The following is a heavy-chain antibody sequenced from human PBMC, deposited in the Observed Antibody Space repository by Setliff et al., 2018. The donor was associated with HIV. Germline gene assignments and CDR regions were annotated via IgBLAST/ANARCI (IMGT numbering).Heavy chain of an antibody. CDR3: AREDKGYYGSGLG. CDR2: INPSGNTT. V-gene: IGHV1-46*01. D-gene: IGHD3-10*01. Sequence: SVKVSCKASGYTFTNYYIHWVRQAPGQGLEWMGIINPSGNTTNYAQKLQGRVTMTKDTSTSTVYMEVRSLRSEDTAVYYCAREDKGYYGSGLGWAQGTLVTVSS. J-gene: IGHJ4*02. CDR1: GYTFTNYY.